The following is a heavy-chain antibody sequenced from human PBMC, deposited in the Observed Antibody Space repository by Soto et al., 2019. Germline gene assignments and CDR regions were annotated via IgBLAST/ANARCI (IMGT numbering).Heavy chain of an antibody. D-gene: IGHD3-22*01. V-gene: IGHV3-33*01. Sequence: QVQLVESGGGVVQPGRSLRLSCAASGFTFSSYGMHWVRQAPGKGLEWVAVIWYDGSNKYYADSVKGRFTISRDNSKNTLYLQMNSLRAEDTAVYYCARDRGGYYDSSGYYPDYWGQGTLVTVSS. CDR2: IWYDGSNK. CDR3: ARDRGGYYDSSGYYPDY. CDR1: GFTFSSYG. J-gene: IGHJ4*02.